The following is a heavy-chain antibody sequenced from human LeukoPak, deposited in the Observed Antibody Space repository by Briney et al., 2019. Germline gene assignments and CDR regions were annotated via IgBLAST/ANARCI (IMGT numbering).Heavy chain of an antibody. D-gene: IGHD2-2*01. J-gene: IGHJ5*02. CDR2: IYYSGST. Sequence: PSETLSLTCTVSGGSISSSSYYWGWIRQPPGKGLEWIGCIYYSGSTYYNPSLKSRVTISVDTSKNQFSLKLSSVTAADTAVYYCARVSLVVVPAAMPAWFDPWGQGTLVTVSS. CDR1: GGSISSSSYY. CDR3: ARVSLVVVPAAMPAWFDP. V-gene: IGHV4-39*07.